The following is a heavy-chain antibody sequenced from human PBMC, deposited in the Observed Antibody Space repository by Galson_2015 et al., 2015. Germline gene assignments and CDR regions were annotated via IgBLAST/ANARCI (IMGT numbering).Heavy chain of an antibody. Sequence: SLRLSCAASGFTFSSYWMSWVRQAPGKGLEWVANIKQDGSEKYYVDSVKGRFTISRDNAKNSLYLQMNSLRAEDTAVCYCARDFKKYDGDYVGADDYYYYGMDVWGQGTTVTVSS. J-gene: IGHJ6*02. CDR3: ARDFKKYDGDYVGADDYYYYGMDV. CDR1: GFTFSSYW. V-gene: IGHV3-7*01. CDR2: IKQDGSEK. D-gene: IGHD4-17*01.